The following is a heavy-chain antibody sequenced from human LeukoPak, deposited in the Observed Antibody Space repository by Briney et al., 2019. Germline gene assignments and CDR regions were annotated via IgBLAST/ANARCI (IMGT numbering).Heavy chain of an antibody. J-gene: IGHJ4*02. V-gene: IGHV4-38-2*01. CDR2: ISQSGST. CDR3: ARVGDCSAGSCHSPYY. CDR1: GHSISSGYY. D-gene: IGHD2-15*01. Sequence: SETLSLTCVVSGHSISSGYYWGWIRQPPGKGLEWIGSISQSGSTDYNPSLKGRVIISVDTSKNQFSLKLTSVTAADTAMYYWARVGDCSAGSCHSPYYWGQGTLVTVSS.